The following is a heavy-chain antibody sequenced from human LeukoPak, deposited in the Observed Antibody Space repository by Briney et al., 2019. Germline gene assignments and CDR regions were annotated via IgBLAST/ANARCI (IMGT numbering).Heavy chain of an antibody. Sequence: KPSETLSLTCTVSVGSINSYYWRWIRQPPGKGLEWIGYIYYNGSTNYNPSLKSRVTISVDTSKNQFSLKLRPVTAADTAVYYCARGRIRYFDYYYGMDVWGQGTTVTVSS. J-gene: IGHJ6*02. D-gene: IGHD3-9*01. CDR2: IYYNGST. CDR3: ARGRIRYFDYYYGMDV. CDR1: VGSINSYY. V-gene: IGHV4-59*01.